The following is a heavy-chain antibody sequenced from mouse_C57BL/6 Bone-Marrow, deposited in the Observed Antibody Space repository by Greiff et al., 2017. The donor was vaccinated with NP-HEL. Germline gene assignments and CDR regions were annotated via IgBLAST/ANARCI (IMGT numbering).Heavy chain of an antibody. V-gene: IGHV1-67*01. J-gene: IGHJ2*01. CDR2: ISTYYGDA. CDR3: ARSLYYSNFDY. D-gene: IGHD2-5*01. CDR1: GYTFTDYA. Sequence: QVQLKESGPELVRPGVSVKISCKGSGYTFTDYAMHWVKQSHAKSLEWIGVISTYYGDASYNQKFKDKATMTVDESSSTAYMELARLTSEDSAVYYCARSLYYSNFDYWGQGTTLTVSS.